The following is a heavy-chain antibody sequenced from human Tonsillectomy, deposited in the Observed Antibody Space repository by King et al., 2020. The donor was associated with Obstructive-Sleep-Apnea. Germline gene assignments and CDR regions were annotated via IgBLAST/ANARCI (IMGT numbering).Heavy chain of an antibody. D-gene: IGHD3-9*01. CDR2: MNGSGGST. CDR3: AKIGPTNFGWLGDYCYGLDV. J-gene: IGHJ6*02. CDR1: GFTFSSYA. Sequence: VQLVESGGDLVQPGGSLRLSCAASGFTFSSYAMSWVRQAPGKGLEWVSGMNGSGGSTYYADSVKGRFTISRDNSKNTRYLQMNSLRAEDTAVYYCAKIGPTNFGWLGDYCYGLDVWGQGTTVTVSS. V-gene: IGHV3-23*04.